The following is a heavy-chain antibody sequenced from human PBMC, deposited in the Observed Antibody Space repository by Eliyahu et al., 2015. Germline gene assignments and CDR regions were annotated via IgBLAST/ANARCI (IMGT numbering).Heavy chain of an antibody. V-gene: IGHV3-49*03. Sequence: EVQLVEAGGGLVQPGRSLRXXCTASXFTFGGYAVSWIRQAPGKGPEWVGFIRSKTFGGTTDYAASVKGRFTISRDDSRSIAYLEMYSLKTEDTGLYYCTRAHGGWYGYDDYWGQGTPVTVSS. CDR2: IRSKTFGGTT. D-gene: IGHD6-19*01. J-gene: IGHJ4*02. CDR3: TRAHGGWYGYDDY. CDR1: XFTFGGYA.